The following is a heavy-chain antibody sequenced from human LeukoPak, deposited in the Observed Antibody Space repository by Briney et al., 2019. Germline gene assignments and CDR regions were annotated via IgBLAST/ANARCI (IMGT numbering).Heavy chain of an antibody. D-gene: IGHD6-13*01. CDR1: GFTFSSYA. CDR2: ISGSGGST. CDR3: AKYLAAAGTLALYYYYYYGMDV. Sequence: SGGSLRLSCAASGFTFSSYAMSWVRQAPGKGLEWVSAISGSGGSTYYADSVKGRFTISRDNSKNTLYLQMNSLRAEDTAVYYCAKYLAAAGTLALYYYYYYGMDVWGQGTTVTVSS. J-gene: IGHJ6*02. V-gene: IGHV3-23*01.